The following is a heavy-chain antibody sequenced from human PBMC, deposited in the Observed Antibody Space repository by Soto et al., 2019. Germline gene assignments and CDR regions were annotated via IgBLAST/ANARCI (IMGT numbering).Heavy chain of an antibody. Sequence: GALTVFRAACRFTFSSYWMRWVRQAPGKGLEWVANIKQDGSEKYYVDSVKGRFTISRDNAKNSLYLQMNSLRAEETAVYYCASSKGDSYGDLYYYYGMDVCGQ. CDR2: IKQDGSEK. CDR3: ASSKGDSYGDLYYYYGMDV. CDR1: RFTFSSYW. J-gene: IGHJ6*02. V-gene: IGHV3-7*01. D-gene: IGHD5-18*01.